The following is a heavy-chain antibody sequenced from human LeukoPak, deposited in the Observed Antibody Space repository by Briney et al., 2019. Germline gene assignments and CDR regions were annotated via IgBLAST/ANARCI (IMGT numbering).Heavy chain of an antibody. J-gene: IGHJ4*02. CDR3: ARDGLWFGDRAYFDY. V-gene: IGHV3-53*01. CDR1: GFTVSSNY. D-gene: IGHD3-10*01. Sequence: PGGSLRLSCAASGFTVSSNYMSWVRQAPGKGLEWVSVIYSGGSTYYADSVKGRFTISRDNSKNTLYLQMNSLGAEDTAVYYCARDGLWFGDRAYFDYWGQGTLVTVSS. CDR2: IYSGGST.